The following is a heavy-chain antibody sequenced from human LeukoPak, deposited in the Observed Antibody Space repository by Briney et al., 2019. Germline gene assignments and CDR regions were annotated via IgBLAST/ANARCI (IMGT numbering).Heavy chain of an antibody. J-gene: IGHJ4*02. Sequence: SETLSLTCSVSGDSISRHYWTWIRQPPGKGRECIGYISHTDGFKYNPSLKSRVTMSLDTSKNRLSLDLSSVTAADTAAYYCARTSPVYLDSWGQGTLVTVSS. CDR2: ISHTDGF. CDR1: GDSISRHY. D-gene: IGHD5/OR15-5a*01. CDR3: ARTSPVYLDS. V-gene: IGHV4-59*11.